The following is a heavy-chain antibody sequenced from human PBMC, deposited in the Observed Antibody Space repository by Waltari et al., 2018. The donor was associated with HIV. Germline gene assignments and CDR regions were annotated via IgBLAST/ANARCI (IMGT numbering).Heavy chain of an antibody. CDR1: GTSFSGYY. CDR3: ARGSQHHDH. CDR2: VSHSADT. V-gene: IGHV4-34*01. J-gene: IGHJ5*02. Sequence: QVQLHQWGTGLLQPSGTLSLRCALSGTSFSGYYWSWIRQSPGLGLEWIGEVSHSADTNYNPSFAGRVSISADISKNQLSLNLTSLTAADTGVYFCARGSQHHDHWGQGTPVTVSS.